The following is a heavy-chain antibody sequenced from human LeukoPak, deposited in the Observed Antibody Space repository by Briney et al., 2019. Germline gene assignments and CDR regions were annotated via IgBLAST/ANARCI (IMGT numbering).Heavy chain of an antibody. CDR3: ARDLISIAAAGTNYYYGMDV. V-gene: IGHV1-46*01. CDR2: INPSGGST. CDR1: GGTFTSYY. D-gene: IGHD6-13*01. J-gene: IGHJ6*02. Sequence: ASVKVSCKASGGTFTSYYMHWVRQAPGQGLEWMGIINPSGGSTSYAQKFQGRVTMTRDTSTSTVCMELSSLRSEDTAVYYCARDLISIAAAGTNYYYGMDVWGQGTTVTVSS.